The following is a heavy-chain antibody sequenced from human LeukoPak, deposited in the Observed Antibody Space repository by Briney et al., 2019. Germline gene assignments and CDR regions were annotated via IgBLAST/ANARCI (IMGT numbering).Heavy chain of an antibody. CDR3: TRESRPFCPFAY. V-gene: IGHV4-4*02. D-gene: IGHD2-2*01. CDR1: GGSIDISNY. J-gene: IGHJ4*02. CDR2: ICHSGTT. Sequence: PSETLSLTCAVSGGSIDISNYWSWVRRAPGKGLEWIGEICHSGTTNYNPSLRSRVAISLDRGNNQFSLSLNSVSAADTAVYYCTRESRPFCPFAYWGQGVLVTVSS.